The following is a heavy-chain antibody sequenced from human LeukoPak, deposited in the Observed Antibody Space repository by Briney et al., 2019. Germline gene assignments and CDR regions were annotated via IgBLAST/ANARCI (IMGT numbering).Heavy chain of an antibody. CDR3: ARGPLAAAGTLTYYYYGMDV. CDR1: GFTFSSYS. V-gene: IGHV3-21*01. D-gene: IGHD6-13*01. CDR2: INSSSSYI. J-gene: IGHJ6*02. Sequence: GGSLRLSCAASGFTFSSYSMNWVRQAPGKGLEWVSSINSSSSYIYYADSVKGRFTISRDNAKTSLYLQMNSLRAEDTAVYYCARGPLAAAGTLTYYYYGMDVWGQGTTVTVSS.